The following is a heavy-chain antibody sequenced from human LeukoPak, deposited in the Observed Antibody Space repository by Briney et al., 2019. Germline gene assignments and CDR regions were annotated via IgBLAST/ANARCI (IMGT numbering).Heavy chain of an antibody. CDR3: ARGVPVPAAILMRGFDY. D-gene: IGHD2-2*02. J-gene: IGHJ4*02. V-gene: IGHV3-33*08. Sequence: PGRSLRLSCAASGFTFSSYGMHWVRQAPGKGLEWVAVIWYDGSNKYYADSVKGRFTISRDNSKNTLYLQMNSLRAEDTAVYYCARGVPVPAAILMRGFDYWGQGTLVTVSS. CDR1: GFTFSSYG. CDR2: IWYDGSNK.